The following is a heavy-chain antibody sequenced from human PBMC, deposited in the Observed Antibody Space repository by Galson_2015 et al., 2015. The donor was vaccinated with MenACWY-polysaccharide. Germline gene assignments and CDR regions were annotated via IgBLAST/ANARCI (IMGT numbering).Heavy chain of an antibody. J-gene: IGHJ4*02. D-gene: IGHD3-22*01. Sequence: SLRLSCAASGFTFSSYWMSWVRQAPGKGLEWVANIKQDGSEKYYVDSVKGRFTISRDNAKNSLYLQMNSLRAEDTAVYYCARDRGYYDSSGYFIWGQGTPVTVSS. V-gene: IGHV3-7*01. CDR2: IKQDGSEK. CDR3: ARDRGYYDSSGYFI. CDR1: GFTFSSYW.